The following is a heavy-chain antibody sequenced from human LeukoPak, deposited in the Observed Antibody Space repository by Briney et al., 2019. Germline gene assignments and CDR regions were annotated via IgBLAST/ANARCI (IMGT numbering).Heavy chain of an antibody. CDR2: ISGSGDNT. Sequence: GGSLRLSCVASGFSFSNYAMMWVRQAPGKGLEWVSGISGSGDNTKYADSVKGRFTISRDNSKNTLYLQLNSLKAEDTAIYYCGSLRLLWGQGTLVTVSS. CDR3: GSLRLL. V-gene: IGHV3-23*01. J-gene: IGHJ4*02. CDR1: GFSFSNYA. D-gene: IGHD3-16*01.